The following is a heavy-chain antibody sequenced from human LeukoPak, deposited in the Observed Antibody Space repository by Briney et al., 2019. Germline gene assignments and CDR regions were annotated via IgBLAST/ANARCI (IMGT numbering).Heavy chain of an antibody. CDR3: ARDRGRSHGSVPYYYYYMAV. V-gene: IGHV4-39*07. CDR2: SYYSGST. J-gene: IGHJ6*03. D-gene: IGHD5-18*01. CDR1: GGSISSSSYY. Sequence: PSETLSLTCTVSGGSISSSSYYWGWSRQPPGKGLEWIRSSYYSGSTYYNPARKSRATISVDTSKNQFYPHLSSVTAAATAVSYCARDRGRSHGSVPYYYYYMAVWGKGTTVTLSS.